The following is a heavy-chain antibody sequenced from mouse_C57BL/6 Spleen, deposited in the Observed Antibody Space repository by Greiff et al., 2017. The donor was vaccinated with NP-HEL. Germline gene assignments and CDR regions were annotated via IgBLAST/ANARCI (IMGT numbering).Heavy chain of an antibody. CDR1: GYTFTSYW. J-gene: IGHJ2*01. D-gene: IGHD1-1*01. CDR3: AKGGSSPSFDY. V-gene: IGHV1-61*01. Sequence: VKLQQPGAELVRPGSSVKLSCKASGYTFTSYWMDWVKQRPGQGLEWIGNIYPSDSETHYNQKFKDKATLTVDKSSSTAYMQLSSLTSEDSAVYYCAKGGSSPSFDYWGQGTTLTVSS. CDR2: IYPSDSET.